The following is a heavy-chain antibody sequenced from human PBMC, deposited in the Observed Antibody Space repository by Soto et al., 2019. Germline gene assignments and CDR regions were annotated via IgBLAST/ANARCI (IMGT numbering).Heavy chain of an antibody. V-gene: IGHV4-34*01. Sequence: QVQLQQWGAGLLKPSETLSLTCAVYGGSFSGYYWSWIRQPPGKGLEWIGEINHSGSTNYNPSLKGRVTISVDTSKNQFSLKLSSVTAADTAVYYCARGLPAFFRWFDPWGQGTLVTVSS. CDR3: ARGLPAFFRWFDP. CDR1: GGSFSGYY. CDR2: INHSGST. D-gene: IGHD3-3*02. J-gene: IGHJ5*02.